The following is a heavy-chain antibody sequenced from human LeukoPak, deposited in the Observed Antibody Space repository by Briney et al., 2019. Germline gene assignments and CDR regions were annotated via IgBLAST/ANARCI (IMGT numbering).Heavy chain of an antibody. V-gene: IGHV3-23*01. CDR1: GFTFNSYA. CDR3: AKEDTAMGPLFDY. CDR2: IGGNGVTT. D-gene: IGHD5-18*01. Sequence: PGGSLRLSCAASGFTFNSYAMNWVRQAPGKGLEWVSAIGGNGVTTHSADSVKGRFTISRDNSKNTLYLQMNSLRAEDTAVYYCAKEDTAMGPLFDYWGQGTLVTVSS. J-gene: IGHJ4*02.